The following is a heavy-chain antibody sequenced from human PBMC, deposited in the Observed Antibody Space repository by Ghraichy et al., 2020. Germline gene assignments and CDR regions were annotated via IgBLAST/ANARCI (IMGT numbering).Heavy chain of an antibody. V-gene: IGHV3-23*01. CDR2: ISGSGGST. D-gene: IGHD6-19*01. J-gene: IGHJ4*02. Sequence: GESLNISCAASGFTFSSYAMSWVRQAPGKGLEWVSAISGSGGSTYYADSVKGRFTISRDNSKNTLYLQMNSLRAEDTAVYYCAKVLPPRLSSGSFDYWGQGTLVTVSS. CDR1: GFTFSSYA. CDR3: AKVLPPRLSSGSFDY.